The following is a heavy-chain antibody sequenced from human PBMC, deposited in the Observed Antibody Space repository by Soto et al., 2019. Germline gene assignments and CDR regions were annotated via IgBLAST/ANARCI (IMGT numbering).Heavy chain of an antibody. J-gene: IGHJ4*02. D-gene: IGHD2-15*01. CDR2: ISAYNGNT. CDR3: ARDAEKLFPGREGYCSGGSCYSDY. V-gene: IGHV1-18*01. CDR1: GYTFTSYG. Sequence: ASVKVSCKASGYTFTSYGISWVRQAPGQGLEWMGWISAYNGNTNYAQKLQGRVTMTTDTSTSTAYMELRSLRSDDTAVYYCARDAEKLFPGREGYCSGGSCYSDYWGQGTLVTVSS.